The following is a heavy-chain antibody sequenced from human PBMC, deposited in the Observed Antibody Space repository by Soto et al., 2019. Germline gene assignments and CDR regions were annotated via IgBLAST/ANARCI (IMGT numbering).Heavy chain of an antibody. CDR1: GGSISSSSYY. CDR3: ARHIGGVVPAELVRKYYMDV. D-gene: IGHD2-2*01. Sequence: SETLSLTCTVSGGSISSSSYYWGWIRQPPGKGLEWIGSIYYSGSTYYNPSLKSRVTISVDTSKNQFSLKLSSVTAADTAVYYCARHIGGVVPAELVRKYYMDVWGKGTTVTVSS. V-gene: IGHV4-39*01. J-gene: IGHJ6*03. CDR2: IYYSGST.